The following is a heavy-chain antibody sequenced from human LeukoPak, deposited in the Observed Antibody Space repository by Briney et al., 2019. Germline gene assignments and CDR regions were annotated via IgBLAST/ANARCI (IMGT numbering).Heavy chain of an antibody. D-gene: IGHD5-18*01. CDR2: IHRDGSST. J-gene: IGHJ5*01. Sequence: GGSLRLSCAAPGFTFSDYWMHWVRQAPGKGLVWVSRIHRDGSSTTYADSVKGRFTISRDNAKNTLYLRMNSLRAEDTAMYYCARGTEGYTYGAFDSWGQGTLVTVSS. CDR1: GFTFSDYW. CDR3: ARGTEGYTYGAFDS. V-gene: IGHV3-74*01.